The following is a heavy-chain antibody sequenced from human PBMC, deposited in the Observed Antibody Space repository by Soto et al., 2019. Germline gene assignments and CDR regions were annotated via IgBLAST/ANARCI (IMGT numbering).Heavy chain of an antibody. J-gene: IGHJ5*02. V-gene: IGHV3-21*01. CDR1: GFTFRSFT. D-gene: IGHD6-13*01. Sequence: GGSLRLSCAASGFTFRSFTMNWVRQAPGKGLEWVSTISSNSAYIFYTDALRGRFTISRDNAKNSLHLQMNCLRAEDTAVYYCTRDASRDSSARGWFDPWGPGTLVTVSS. CDR2: ISSNSAYI. CDR3: TRDASRDSSARGWFDP.